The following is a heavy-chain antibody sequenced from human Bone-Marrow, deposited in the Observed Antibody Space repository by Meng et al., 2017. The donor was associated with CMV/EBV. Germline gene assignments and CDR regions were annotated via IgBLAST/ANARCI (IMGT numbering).Heavy chain of an antibody. CDR1: GFTFSSYS. D-gene: IGHD5-24*01. Sequence: GGSLRLSCAASGFTFSSYSMNWVRQAPGKGLEWVANIKQDGSEKYYVDSVKGRFTISRDNAKNSLYLQMNSLRAEDTAVYYCARVSGWRWKYWGQGTLVTVSS. V-gene: IGHV3-7*01. J-gene: IGHJ4*02. CDR3: ARVSGWRWKY. CDR2: IKQDGSEK.